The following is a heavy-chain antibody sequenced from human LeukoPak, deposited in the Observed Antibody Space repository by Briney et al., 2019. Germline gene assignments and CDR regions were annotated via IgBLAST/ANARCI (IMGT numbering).Heavy chain of an antibody. CDR1: GLTVNNNY. CDR3: MTAAGYNFGQY. D-gene: IGHD5-18*01. Sequence: GSLRLSCAASGLTVNNNYMNWVRQAPGKGLEWASALYIGGNTYYADSVRGRFTISRDNSKNTLYLQMNSLRAEDTAIYYCMTAAGYNFGQYWGQGTLVTVSS. CDR2: LYIGGNT. V-gene: IGHV3-53*01. J-gene: IGHJ4*02.